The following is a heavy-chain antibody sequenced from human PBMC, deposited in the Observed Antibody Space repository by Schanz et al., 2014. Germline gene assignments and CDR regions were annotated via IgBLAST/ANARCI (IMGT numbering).Heavy chain of an antibody. V-gene: IGHV1-18*04. CDR1: GYTFSSYG. D-gene: IGHD5-12*01. CDR2: ITVYNGNT. Sequence: QVHLVQSGAEVRKPGASVKVSCKASGYTFSSYGLSWVRQAPGQGLEWLGWITVYNGNTNYAQKLQGRVTMTTDTSTSTAYMELRSLRSDDTAVYYCARTGYDPSLTHWGQGTLVTVSS. CDR3: ARTGYDPSLTH. J-gene: IGHJ4*02.